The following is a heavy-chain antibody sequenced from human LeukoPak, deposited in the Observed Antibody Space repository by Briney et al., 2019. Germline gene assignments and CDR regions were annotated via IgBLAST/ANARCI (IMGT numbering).Heavy chain of an antibody. V-gene: IGHV3-7*01. J-gene: IGHJ4*02. CDR2: INQDGSET. D-gene: IGHD7-27*01. CDR3: VRDLGHSRHYFEY. CDR1: GFTFSTYF. Sequence: GGSLRLSCAASGFTFSTYFMNWVRQTPGRGLEWMACINQDGSETYYVYSVRGRFTISRDNTKNSVYLQMNSLRAEDTAVYYCVRDLGHSRHYFEYWGQGALVTVSS.